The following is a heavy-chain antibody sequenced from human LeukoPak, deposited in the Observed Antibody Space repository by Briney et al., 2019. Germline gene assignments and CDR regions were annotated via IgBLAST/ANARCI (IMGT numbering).Heavy chain of an antibody. CDR2: ISSSSSYT. CDR3: ARVIFTAAVAGTVHWFDP. D-gene: IGHD6-19*01. CDR1: GFTFSDYY. Sequence: GGSLRLSCAASGFTFSDYYMSWIRQAPGKGLEWVSYISSSSSYTNYADSVKDRFTISRDNAKNSLYLQMNSLRAEDTAVYYCARVIFTAAVAGTVHWFDPWGQGTLVTVSS. J-gene: IGHJ5*02. V-gene: IGHV3-11*06.